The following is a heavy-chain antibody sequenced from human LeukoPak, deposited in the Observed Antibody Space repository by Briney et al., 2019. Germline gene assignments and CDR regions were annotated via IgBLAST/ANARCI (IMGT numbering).Heavy chain of an antibody. CDR2: IDHSVST. CDR3: ARGRGVTIFGVVITNSDWFDP. Sequence: SETLSLTCAVSGGSFSGYYWSWIRQPPGKGLEWIGGIDHSVSTNYNPSLKSRVTISTDTSKKQFSLNLSSVTAADTAVYYCARGRGVTIFGVVITNSDWFDPWGQGTLVTVSS. J-gene: IGHJ5*02. V-gene: IGHV4-34*01. D-gene: IGHD3-3*01. CDR1: GGSFSGYY.